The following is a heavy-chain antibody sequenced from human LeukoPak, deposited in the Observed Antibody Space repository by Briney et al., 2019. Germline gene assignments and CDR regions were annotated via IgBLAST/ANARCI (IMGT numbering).Heavy chain of an antibody. CDR1: GYTFTGYF. CDR2: INPNSGGT. CDR3: ARGYRDSVGPCLDS. J-gene: IGHJ5*01. Sequence: ASVKVSCKASGYTFTGYFIHWVRQAPGQGLEWMGWINPNSGGTNYAQKFQGRVTMTRDTSINTAYMELSRLTSDDTAVYFCARGYRDSVGPCLDSWGQGTLVPVSS. V-gene: IGHV1-2*02. D-gene: IGHD2-15*01.